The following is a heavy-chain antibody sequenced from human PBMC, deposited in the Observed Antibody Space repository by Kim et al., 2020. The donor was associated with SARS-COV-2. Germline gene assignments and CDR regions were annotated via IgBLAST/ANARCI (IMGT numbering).Heavy chain of an antibody. CDR1: GYTFTSYG. D-gene: IGHD3-3*01. CDR2: ISAYNGNT. Sequence: ASVKVSCKASGYTFTSYGISWVRQAPGQGLEWMGWISAYNGNTNYAQKLQGRVTMTTDTSTSTAYMELRSLRSDDTAVYYCARVSLSDFWSGYYRGNWFDPWGQGTLVTVSS. J-gene: IGHJ5*02. CDR3: ARVSLSDFWSGYYRGNWFDP. V-gene: IGHV1-18*04.